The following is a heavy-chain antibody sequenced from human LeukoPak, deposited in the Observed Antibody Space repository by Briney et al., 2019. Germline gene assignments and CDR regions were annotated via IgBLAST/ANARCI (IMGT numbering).Heavy chain of an antibody. J-gene: IGHJ3*02. D-gene: IGHD3-3*01. Sequence: SETLSLTCAVYGGSFSGYYWSWIRQPPGKGLEWIGEINHSGSTNYNPSLKSRVTMSVDTSKNQFSLKLSSVTAADTAVYYCARGVANYDFWSGYYRFAFDIWGQGTMVTVSS. CDR1: GGSFSGYY. CDR2: INHSGST. V-gene: IGHV4-34*01. CDR3: ARGVANYDFWSGYYRFAFDI.